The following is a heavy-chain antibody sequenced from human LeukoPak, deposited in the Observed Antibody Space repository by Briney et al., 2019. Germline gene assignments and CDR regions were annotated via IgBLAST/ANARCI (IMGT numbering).Heavy chain of an antibody. J-gene: IGHJ4*02. D-gene: IGHD5-18*01. V-gene: IGHV3-7*01. CDR2: IRKDGSEK. CDR1: GFTFSDYS. CDR3: ARDLSGVAGYTYGRGIDY. Sequence: GGSLRLSCAASGFTFSDYSMNWVRQAPGKGLEWVANIRKDGSEKYYVDSVKGRFTISRDNAKTSLYLQMNSLRAEDTAVYYCARDLSGVAGYTYGRGIDYWGQGTLVTVSS.